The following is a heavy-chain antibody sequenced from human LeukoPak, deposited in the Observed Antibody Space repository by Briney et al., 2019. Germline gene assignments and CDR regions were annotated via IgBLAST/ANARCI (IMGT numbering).Heavy chain of an antibody. CDR2: IYYSGST. V-gene: IGHV4-59*01. J-gene: IGHJ6*03. CDR1: GGSISSYY. Sequence: SETLSLTCTVSGGSISSYYWSWVRQPPGKGLEWIGYIYYSGSTNYNPSLKSRVTISVDTSKNQFSLKLSSVTAADTAVYYCARGADVLRFLEPNYYYYMDVWGKGTTVTVSS. D-gene: IGHD3-3*01. CDR3: ARGADVLRFLEPNYYYYMDV.